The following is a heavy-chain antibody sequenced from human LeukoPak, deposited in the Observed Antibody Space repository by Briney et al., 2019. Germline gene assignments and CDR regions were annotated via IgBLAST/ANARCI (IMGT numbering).Heavy chain of an antibody. CDR3: AKAHTTVSGY. D-gene: IGHD4-17*01. V-gene: IGHV3-30-3*01. J-gene: IGHJ4*02. CDR2: ISYDGSNK. CDR1: GFTFSSYA. Sequence: GGSLRLSCAASGFTFSSYAMHWVRQAPGKGLEWVAVISYDGSNKYYADSVKGRFTISRDNAKNTLYLQMNSLRAEDTAVYYCAKAHTTVSGYWGQGTLVTVSS.